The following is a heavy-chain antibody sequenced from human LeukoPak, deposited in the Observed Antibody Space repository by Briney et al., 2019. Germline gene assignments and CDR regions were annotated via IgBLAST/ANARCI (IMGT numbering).Heavy chain of an antibody. CDR3: ARSGIAVAGPLYYYYGMDV. D-gene: IGHD6-19*01. V-gene: IGHV3-21*01. CDR1: GFTFSSYS. Sequence: GGSLRLSCAASGFTFSSYSMNWVSQAPGKGLEWVSSISSSSSYIYYADSVKGRFTISRDNAKNSLYLQMNSLRAEDTAVYYCARSGIAVAGPLYYYYGMDVWGQGTTVTVSS. J-gene: IGHJ6*02. CDR2: ISSSSSYI.